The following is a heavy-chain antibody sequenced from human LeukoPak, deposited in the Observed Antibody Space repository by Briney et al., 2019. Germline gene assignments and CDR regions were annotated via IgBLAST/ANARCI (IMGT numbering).Heavy chain of an antibody. CDR3: ARVRCSSTGCNNKLDY. V-gene: IGHV1-18*01. D-gene: IGHD2-2*01. Sequence: GASVKVSCKASGYTFTSYGISWVRQAPGQGLEWMGWISAYNGNTNYAQKLQGRVTMTTDTSTSTAYMELRSLRSDDTAVYYCARVRCSSTGCNNKLDYWGQGTLVTVSS. CDR1: GYTFTSYG. CDR2: ISAYNGNT. J-gene: IGHJ4*02.